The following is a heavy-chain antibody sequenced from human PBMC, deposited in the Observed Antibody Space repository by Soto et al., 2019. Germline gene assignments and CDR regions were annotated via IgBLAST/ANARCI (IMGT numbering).Heavy chain of an antibody. CDR2: ISWNSDST. D-gene: IGHD4-17*01. J-gene: IGHJ4*02. V-gene: IGHV3-9*01. Sequence: EVHLVESGGGVAQPGRSLRLSCATSGFTFDDYAMHWVRQAPGKGLEWVSGISWNSDSTGYADSVKGRFTISRDNAKKSLFLLMNSLRSEDTAFYFCARTTWGYGEPLDSWGQGTLVTVSS. CDR1: GFTFDDYA. CDR3: ARTTWGYGEPLDS.